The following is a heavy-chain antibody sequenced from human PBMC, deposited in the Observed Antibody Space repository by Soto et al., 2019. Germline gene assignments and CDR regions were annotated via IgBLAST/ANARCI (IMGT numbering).Heavy chain of an antibody. CDR3: ARDLPIFGVVPSGMDV. V-gene: IGHV3-48*02. CDR2: ISSSSSTI. CDR1: GFTFSSYS. D-gene: IGHD3-3*01. Sequence: GGSLRLSCAASGFTFSSYSMNWVRQAPGKGLEGVSYISSSSSTIYYADSVKGRFTISRDNAKNSLFLQMNSLRDEDTAVYYCARDLPIFGVVPSGMDVWGQGTTVTVSS. J-gene: IGHJ6*02.